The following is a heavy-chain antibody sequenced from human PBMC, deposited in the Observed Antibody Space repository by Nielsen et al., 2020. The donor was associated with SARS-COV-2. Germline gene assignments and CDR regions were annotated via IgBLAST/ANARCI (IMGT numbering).Heavy chain of an antibody. CDR1: GFTFSSSS. J-gene: IGHJ4*02. CDR2: ISSSSSTI. CDR3: ARRRHFDY. Sequence: GESLKISCVPSGFTFSSSSMNWVRQAPGKGLEWVSYISSSSSTIYYADSVKGRFTISRDNAKNSLYLQMNSLRDEDTAVYYCARRRHFDYWGQGTLVTVSS. V-gene: IGHV3-48*02.